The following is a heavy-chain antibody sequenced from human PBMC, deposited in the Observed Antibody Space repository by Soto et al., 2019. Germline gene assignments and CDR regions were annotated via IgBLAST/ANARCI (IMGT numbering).Heavy chain of an antibody. Sequence: QVQLQESGPGLVKPSETLSLTCTVSGGSISSYYWSWIRQPPGKGLEWIGYIYYSGSTNYNPSLKSRVTRSVDPSNSPFSLKLSSVTAADTAVYYCAREGLTGTIGLYYCYGMDVWGQGTTVTVSS. CDR2: IYYSGST. CDR1: GGSISSYY. CDR3: AREGLTGTIGLYYCYGMDV. J-gene: IGHJ6*02. V-gene: IGHV4-59*01. D-gene: IGHD1-7*01.